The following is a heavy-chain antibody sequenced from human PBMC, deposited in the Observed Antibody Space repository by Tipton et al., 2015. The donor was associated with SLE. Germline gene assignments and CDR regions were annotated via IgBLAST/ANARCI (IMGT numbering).Heavy chain of an antibody. CDR1: GFTFSSYW. CDR3: AREGGSFWSGSSRYFYYMDV. J-gene: IGHJ6*03. V-gene: IGHV3-7*01. Sequence: SLRLSCAASGFTFSSYWMTWVRQAPGKGLEWVANIKQDGSEKYYVDSVKGRFTISGDNAKNSLYLQMNSLRAEDTAVYYCAREGGSFWSGSSRYFYYMDVWGKGTTVTVSS. D-gene: IGHD3-3*01. CDR2: IKQDGSEK.